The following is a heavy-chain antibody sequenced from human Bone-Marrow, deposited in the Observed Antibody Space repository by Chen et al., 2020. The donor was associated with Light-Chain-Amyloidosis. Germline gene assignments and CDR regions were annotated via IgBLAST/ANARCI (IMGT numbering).Heavy chain of an antibody. V-gene: IGHV3-11*01. D-gene: IGHD3-16*01. CDR3: ARDPVRGDAYNFDY. Sequence: QVQLVESGGGLVKPGGSLRLSCAASGFTFSDSPMTWIRQAPGKGLEWISYIGSDGSSTYYADSVKGRFTISRDNAKSSLYLQMNSLRAEDTAVYYCARDPVRGDAYNFDYWGQGTLVTVSS. J-gene: IGHJ4*02. CDR1: GFTFSDSP. CDR2: IGSDGSST.